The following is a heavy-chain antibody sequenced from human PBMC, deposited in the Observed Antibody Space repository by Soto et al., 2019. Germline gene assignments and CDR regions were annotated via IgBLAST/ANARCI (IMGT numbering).Heavy chain of an antibody. V-gene: IGHV4-30-4*01. CDR1: GGSIRSGDYS. Sequence: PSETLSLPCTVSGGSIRSGDYSWSWVRQSPGKGLEWIGHIYNSGITYYNPSLKSRVVISIDTSRNQFSLRLNSLTAADRAVYFCARGVTVFGLVSRFWFDPWGQGTVVTVSS. CDR2: IYNSGIT. CDR3: ARGVTVFGLVSRFWFDP. J-gene: IGHJ5*02. D-gene: IGHD3-3*01.